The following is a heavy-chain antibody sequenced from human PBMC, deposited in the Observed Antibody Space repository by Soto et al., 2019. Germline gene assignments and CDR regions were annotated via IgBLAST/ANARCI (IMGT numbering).Heavy chain of an antibody. V-gene: IGHV3-30*18. CDR2: ISYDGSNK. J-gene: IGHJ4*02. D-gene: IGHD3-22*01. CDR3: AKIYDSSGYYYFDY. Sequence: GGSLRLSCAASGFTFSSYVMHWVRQAPGKGLEWVAVISYDGSNKYYADSVKGRFTISRDNSKNTLYLQMNSLRAEDTTVYYCAKIYDSSGYYYFDYWGQGTLVTVSS. CDR1: GFTFSSYV.